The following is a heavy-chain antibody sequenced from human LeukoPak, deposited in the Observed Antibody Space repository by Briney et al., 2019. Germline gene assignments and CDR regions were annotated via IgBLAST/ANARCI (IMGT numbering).Heavy chain of an antibody. Sequence: SLRLSCAAFGIAFDKNAMTWVRQAPGKGLEWVSGISWNSGSIGYADSVKGRFTISRDNAKNSLYLQMNSLRAEDTALYYCAKEANPDYYGSGSSYGMDVWGQGTTVTVSS. D-gene: IGHD3-10*01. J-gene: IGHJ6*02. CDR1: GIAFDKNA. CDR2: ISWNSGSI. V-gene: IGHV3-9*01. CDR3: AKEANPDYYGSGSSYGMDV.